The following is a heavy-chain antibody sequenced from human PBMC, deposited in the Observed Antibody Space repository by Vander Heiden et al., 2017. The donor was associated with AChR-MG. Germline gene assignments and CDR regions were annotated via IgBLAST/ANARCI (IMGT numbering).Heavy chain of an antibody. J-gene: IGHJ4*02. CDR1: GGSISSSCYY. V-gene: IGHV4-39*01. D-gene: IGHD6-6*01. CDR2: IDCSGST. Sequence: QLQLQESGPGLVKPSETLSPTCTVSGGSISSSCYYWGWIRQPPGKGLEWVGGIDCSGSTYYNPSLKSRGTISVDTSKNQFSLKLSSVTAADTAVYYCARRIAARGMFDYWGQGTLVTVSS. CDR3: ARRIAARGMFDY.